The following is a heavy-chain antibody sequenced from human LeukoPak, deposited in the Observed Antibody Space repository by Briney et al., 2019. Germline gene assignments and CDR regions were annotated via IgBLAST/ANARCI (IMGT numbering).Heavy chain of an antibody. V-gene: IGHV3-30*03. CDR1: GFTFSSCG. D-gene: IGHD4/OR15-4a*01. J-gene: IGHJ5*02. Sequence: GRSLRLSCAASGFTFSSCGMHWVRQAPGKGLEWVAVISYDGSNKYYADSVKGRFTISRDNSKNTLYLQMNSLRAEDTAVYYCAREADEVQPSGFNWFDPWGQGTLVTVSS. CDR2: ISYDGSNK. CDR3: AREADEVQPSGFNWFDP.